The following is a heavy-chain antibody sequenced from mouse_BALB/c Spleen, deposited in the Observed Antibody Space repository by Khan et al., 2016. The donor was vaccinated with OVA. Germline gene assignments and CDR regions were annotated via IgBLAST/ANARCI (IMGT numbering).Heavy chain of an antibody. V-gene: IGHV14-3*02. J-gene: IGHJ2*01. CDR1: GYNIKDIY. Sequence: EVQLQESGAELVKPAASLKLSCTASGYNIKDIYIHWVKQRPEKGLERIRRTDPANGNTKYDPKFQGKATITADTSSNTAYLQLSSLTSEDTAVYYCRISTINAGGQGTTLTVSS. CDR2: TDPANGNT. CDR3: RISTINA.